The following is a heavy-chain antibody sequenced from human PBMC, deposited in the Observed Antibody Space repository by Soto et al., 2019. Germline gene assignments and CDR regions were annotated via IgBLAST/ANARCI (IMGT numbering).Heavy chain of an antibody. D-gene: IGHD3-16*02. V-gene: IGHV1-2*02. CDR1: GYTFTGYY. J-gene: IGHJ4*02. CDR3: ARVRRLGELSTPGGSFDY. Sequence: ASVKVSCKASGYTFTGYYMHWVRQAPGQGLEWMGWINPNSGGTNYAQKFQGRVTMTRDTSISTAYMELSRLRSGDTAVYYCARVRRLGELSTPGGSFDYWGQGALVTVSS. CDR2: INPNSGGT.